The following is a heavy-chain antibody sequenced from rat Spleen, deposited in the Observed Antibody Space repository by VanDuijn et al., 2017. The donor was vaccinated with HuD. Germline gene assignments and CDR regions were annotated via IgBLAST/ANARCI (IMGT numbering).Heavy chain of an antibody. J-gene: IGHJ3*01. D-gene: IGHD1-6*01. CDR2: IVDDGSNT. CDR3: TTGPRILRLDWFAY. V-gene: IGHV5-29*01. Sequence: EVQLVESGGGLVQPRRSLKLSCVASGFTYSNYVMAWVSQAPTKGLEWVAAIVDDGSNTFYRDSVKGRFTISRDNAKSTLYLQMDSLRSEDTATYYCTTGPRILRLDWFAYWGQGTLVTVSS. CDR1: GFTYSNYV.